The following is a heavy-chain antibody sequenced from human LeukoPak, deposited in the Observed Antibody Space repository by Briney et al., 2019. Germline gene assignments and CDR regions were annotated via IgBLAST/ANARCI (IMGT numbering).Heavy chain of an antibody. CDR2: IKSKTDGGTT. CDR1: GFTFSSYS. CDR3: TTDLREYCGGDCYDY. Sequence: GGSLRLSCAASGFTFSSYSMTWVRQAPGKGLEWVGRIKSKTDGGTTDYAAPVKGRFTISGDDSKNTLYLQMNSLKTEDTAVYYCTTDLREYCGGDCYDYWGQGTLVTVSS. V-gene: IGHV3-15*01. D-gene: IGHD2-21*02. J-gene: IGHJ4*02.